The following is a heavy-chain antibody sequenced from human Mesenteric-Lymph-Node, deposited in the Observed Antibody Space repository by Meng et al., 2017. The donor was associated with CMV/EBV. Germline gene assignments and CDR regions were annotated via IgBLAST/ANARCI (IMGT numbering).Heavy chain of an antibody. CDR1: GFTFSPYV. J-gene: IGHJ6*02. V-gene: IGHV3-23*01. CDR2: ISGSGETP. CDR3: VRGGSRAITNFGVLITGELGGYYDMDV. Sequence: GESLKISCAASGFTFSPYVMNWVRQAPGKGLEWVSTISGSGETPYYADSVKGRFTVSRDNSENTLYLQMNSLRAEDTAVYYCVRGGSRAITNFGVLITGELGGYYDMDVWGQGTTVTVSS. D-gene: IGHD3-3*01.